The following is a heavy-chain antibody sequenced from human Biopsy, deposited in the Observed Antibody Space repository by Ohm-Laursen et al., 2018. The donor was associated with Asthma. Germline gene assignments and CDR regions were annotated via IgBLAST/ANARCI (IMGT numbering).Heavy chain of an antibody. CDR1: GFSFSNFA. CDR3: VRDGTDDVFDI. D-gene: IGHD1-1*01. CDR2: ISKDASTQ. J-gene: IGHJ3*02. V-gene: IGHV3-30*01. Sequence: SLRLSCTASGFSFSNFAIHWVRQAPGKGLEWVGVISKDASTQDYADSVKGRFTMARDNSKNTLDLQMNSLREEDTAAYYCVRDGTDDVFDIWGQGTVVSVSS.